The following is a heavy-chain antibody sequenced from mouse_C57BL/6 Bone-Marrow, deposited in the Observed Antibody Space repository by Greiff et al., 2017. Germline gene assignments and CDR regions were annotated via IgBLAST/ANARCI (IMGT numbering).Heavy chain of an antibody. J-gene: IGHJ4*01. V-gene: IGHV1-82*01. Sequence: QVQLQQSGPELVKPGASVKISCKASGYAFSSSWMNWVKQRPGKGLEWIGRIYPGDGDTNYNGTFKGKATLTADQSSSTAYMQLSSLTSEDSAVYFCARDLPITTAYAMDYWGQGTSVTVSS. D-gene: IGHD1-2*01. CDR1: GYAFSSSW. CDR2: IYPGDGDT. CDR3: ARDLPITTAYAMDY.